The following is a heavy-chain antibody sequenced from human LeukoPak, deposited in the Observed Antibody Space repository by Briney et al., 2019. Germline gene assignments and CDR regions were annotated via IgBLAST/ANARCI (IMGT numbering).Heavy chain of an antibody. Sequence: SQTLSLTCTVSGGSISSGDYYWSWIRQPPGKGLEWIGYIYYSGSTYYNPSLKSRVTISVDTSKNQFSLKLSSVTAADTAVYYCARGSRITMTNGLDVWGQGTTVTVSS. D-gene: IGHD3-22*01. CDR3: ARGSRITMTNGLDV. CDR1: GGSISSGDYY. CDR2: IYYSGST. J-gene: IGHJ6*02. V-gene: IGHV4-30-4*01.